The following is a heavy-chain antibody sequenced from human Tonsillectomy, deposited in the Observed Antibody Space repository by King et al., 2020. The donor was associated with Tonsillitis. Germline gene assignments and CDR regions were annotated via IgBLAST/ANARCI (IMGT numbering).Heavy chain of an antibody. D-gene: IGHD3-3*01. V-gene: IGHV3-23*04. Sequence: VQLVESGGALEQPGGSLRLSCVASGFRFSSYAMNWVRQDPGKGLEWVSRISGSGDTTYYADSVRGRFTISRDNSMNTVYLQMNSLRADDTAVYFCAKDVSAHTMTMFVEGGAFDIWGQGTVVTVSS. J-gene: IGHJ3*02. CDR1: GFRFSSYA. CDR2: ISGSGDTT. CDR3: AKDVSAHTMTMFVEGGAFDI.